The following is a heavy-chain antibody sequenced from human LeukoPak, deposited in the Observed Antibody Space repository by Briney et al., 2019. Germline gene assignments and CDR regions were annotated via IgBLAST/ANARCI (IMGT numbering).Heavy chain of an antibody. CDR2: ISAHNGSA. J-gene: IGHJ4*02. V-gene: IGHV1-18*01. CDR3: ARDLGIEYQLLLPGY. CDR1: GYTFTSYG. Sequence: ASVKVSCKTSGYTFTSYGINWVRQAPGQGLEWMGRISAHNGSANYAQKFQGGVTMTTDTLATTAYMELRSLRSEDTAVYYCARDLGIEYQLLLPGYWGQGTLVTVSS. D-gene: IGHD2-2*01.